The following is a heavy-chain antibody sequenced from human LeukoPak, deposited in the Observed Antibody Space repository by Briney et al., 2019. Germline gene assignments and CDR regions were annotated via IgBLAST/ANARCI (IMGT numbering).Heavy chain of an antibody. CDR1: GYRFTDNY. CDR3: ARAGLRGGSGYFDY. V-gene: IGHV1-46*01. Sequence: ASVKVSCTASGYRFTDNYMHWVRQAPGQGLEWMGIINPSGGSTSYAQKFQGRVTMTRDMSTSTVYMELSSLRSEDTAVYYCARAGLRGGSGYFDYWGQGTLVTVSS. D-gene: IGHD3-10*01. J-gene: IGHJ4*02. CDR2: INPSGGST.